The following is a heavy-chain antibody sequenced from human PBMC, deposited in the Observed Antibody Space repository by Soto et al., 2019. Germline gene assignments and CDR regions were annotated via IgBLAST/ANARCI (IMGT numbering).Heavy chain of an antibody. D-gene: IGHD6-6*01. V-gene: IGHV3-30-3*01. J-gene: IGHJ4*02. CDR2: ISYDGSNK. Sequence: GGSLRLSCAASGFTFSSYAMHWVRQAPGKGLEWVAVISYDGSNKYYADSVKGRFTISRDNSKNTLYLQMNSLRAEDTAVYYCARATSLYSSSTSSSYWGQGTLVTVSS. CDR1: GFTFSSYA. CDR3: ARATSLYSSSTSSSY.